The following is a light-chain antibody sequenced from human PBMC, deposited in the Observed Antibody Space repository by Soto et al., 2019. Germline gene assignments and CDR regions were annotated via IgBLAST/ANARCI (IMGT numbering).Light chain of an antibody. CDR1: SSDIGSYNH. Sequence: QSVLTQPASVSGSPGQSITISCSGTSSDIGSYNHVAWYQQFPGKSPKLMIYAVSDRPSGVSDRFSGSKSGITASLTISGLQTEDEADYYCSSYTTNTFLYVFGTGTKVTVL. CDR2: AVS. V-gene: IGLV2-14*03. CDR3: SSYTTNTFLYV. J-gene: IGLJ1*01.